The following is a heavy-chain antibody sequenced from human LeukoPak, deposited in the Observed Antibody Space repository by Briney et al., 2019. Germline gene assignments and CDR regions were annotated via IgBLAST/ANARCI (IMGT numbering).Heavy chain of an antibody. D-gene: IGHD3-10*01. J-gene: IGHJ4*02. CDR2: ISYDGSNK. V-gene: IGHV3-30*18. CDR3: AKDFFTMVRGVTPDY. CDR1: GFTFSSYG. Sequence: PGRSLRLSCAASGFTFSSYGMHWVRQAPGKGLEWVAVISYDGSNKYYADSVKGRFTISRDNSKNTLYLQMNSLRAEDTAVYYCAKDFFTMVRGVTPDYWGQGTLVTVSS.